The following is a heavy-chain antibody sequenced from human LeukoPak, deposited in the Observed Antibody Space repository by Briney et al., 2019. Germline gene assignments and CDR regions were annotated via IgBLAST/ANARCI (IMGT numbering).Heavy chain of an antibody. J-gene: IGHJ5*02. CDR2: IDYSGGT. Sequence: PSENLSLTCTVSGGSISSFSWSWIRQPPGRGLEWIGYIDYSGGTNYNPSLKSRVTISVDTSKNQFSLKLSSVTAADTAVYYCASFLAGVVHYKQATGGWFDPWGQGTLVTVSS. CDR3: ASFLAGVVHYKQATGGWFDP. V-gene: IGHV4-59*01. CDR1: GGSISSFS. D-gene: IGHD3-3*01.